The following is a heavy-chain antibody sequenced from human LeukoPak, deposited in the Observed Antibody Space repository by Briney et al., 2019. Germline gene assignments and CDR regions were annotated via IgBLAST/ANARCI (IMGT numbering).Heavy chain of an antibody. J-gene: IGHJ4*02. CDR3: ASHYYGSGDPQFDY. D-gene: IGHD3-10*01. Sequence: SETLSLTCTVSGGSISSYYWSWIRQPAGKGLEWIGRIYSSGSTNYNPSLKSRVTMSEDTSKNQFSLKLSSVTAADTAVYYCASHYYGSGDPQFDYWGQGTLVTVSS. CDR1: GGSISSYY. CDR2: IYSSGST. V-gene: IGHV4-4*07.